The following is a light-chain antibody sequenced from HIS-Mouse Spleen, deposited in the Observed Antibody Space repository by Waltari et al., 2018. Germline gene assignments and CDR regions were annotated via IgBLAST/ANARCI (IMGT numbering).Light chain of an antibody. V-gene: IGLV3-25*03. CDR1: ALPKPA. J-gene: IGLJ3*02. CDR2: KDS. CDR3: QSADSSGTYWV. Sequence: SYDLTQPPSVSVSPAHTASHTCTADALPKPASSWYQEKPGQDPVLVIYKDSERPSGMPERFSGSSSGTTVTLTISGVQAEDEADYYCQSADSSGTYWVFGGGTKLTVL.